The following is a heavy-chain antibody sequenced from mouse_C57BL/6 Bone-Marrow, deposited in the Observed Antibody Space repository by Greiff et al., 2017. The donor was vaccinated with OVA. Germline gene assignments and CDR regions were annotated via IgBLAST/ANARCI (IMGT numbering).Heavy chain of an antibody. CDR1: GYTFTGYW. D-gene: IGHD2-4*01. CDR2: ILPGSGST. CDR3: ARGPLYYDYDGCAY. J-gene: IGHJ3*01. Sequence: VQLQQSGAELMKPGASVKLSCKATGYTFTGYWIEWVKQRPGHGLEWIGEILPGSGSTNYNEKFKGKAPFTADTSSNTAYMQRSSLTTEDSAIYYCARGPLYYDYDGCAYWGQGTLVTVSA. V-gene: IGHV1-9*01.